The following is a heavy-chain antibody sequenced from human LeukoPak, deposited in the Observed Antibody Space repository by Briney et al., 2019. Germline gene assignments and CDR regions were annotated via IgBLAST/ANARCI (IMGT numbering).Heavy chain of an antibody. Sequence: GSSVKVSGKASGGTFSSYAISWVRQAPGQGLEWMGGIIPIFGTANYAQKFQGRVTITADESTSTAYMELSSLRSEDTAVYYCARESAGTGYCSSTSCPLSYWGQGTLVTVSS. CDR1: GGTFSSYA. CDR3: ARESAGTGYCSSTSCPLSY. V-gene: IGHV1-69*01. D-gene: IGHD2-2*01. CDR2: IIPIFGTA. J-gene: IGHJ4*02.